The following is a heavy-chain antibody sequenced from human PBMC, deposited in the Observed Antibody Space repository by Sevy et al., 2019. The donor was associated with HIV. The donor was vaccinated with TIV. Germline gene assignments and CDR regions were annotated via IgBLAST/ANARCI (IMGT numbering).Heavy chain of an antibody. CDR1: GYTFTGQY. D-gene: IGHD5-18*01. Sequence: ASVKVSCKASGYTFTGQYIHWVRQTPGQGLEWMGWINPKSGDTNYAQEFQGRVTMTRDTSISTAYMELSGLKSDDTAVYYCSRDFRLPGYSYGCFDYWGQGTLVTVSS. CDR2: INPKSGDT. V-gene: IGHV1-2*02. CDR3: SRDFRLPGYSYGCFDY. J-gene: IGHJ4*02.